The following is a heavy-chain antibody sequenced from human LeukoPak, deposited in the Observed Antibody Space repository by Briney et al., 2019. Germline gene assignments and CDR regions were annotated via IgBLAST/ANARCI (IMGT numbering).Heavy chain of an antibody. D-gene: IGHD1-26*01. Sequence: PGGSLRLSCAASGFTFSNYAMSWVHQAPGKGLEWVSIISSSGDITYYADSVKGRFTISRDNSRNTVYLQMNSLRAEDTALYYCAKRTQWELLSHPFDYWGQGTLVTVSS. CDR2: ISSSGDIT. CDR1: GFTFSNYA. J-gene: IGHJ4*02. V-gene: IGHV3-23*01. CDR3: AKRTQWELLSHPFDY.